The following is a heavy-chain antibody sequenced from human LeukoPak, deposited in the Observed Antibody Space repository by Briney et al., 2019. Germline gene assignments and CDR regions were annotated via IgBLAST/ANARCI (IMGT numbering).Heavy chain of an antibody. CDR1: EFMFSNYN. D-gene: IGHD3-10*01. J-gene: IGHJ4*02. Sequence: GGSLRLSCAASEFMFSNYNMNWVRQAPGKGLEWVSSISSSSSYIYYADSVKGRFTISRDNAKNSLYLQMNSLRAEDTAVYYCAKPGSQWFGELLQAYFDYWGQGTLVTVSS. CDR3: AKPGSQWFGELLQAYFDY. CDR2: ISSSSSYI. V-gene: IGHV3-21*01.